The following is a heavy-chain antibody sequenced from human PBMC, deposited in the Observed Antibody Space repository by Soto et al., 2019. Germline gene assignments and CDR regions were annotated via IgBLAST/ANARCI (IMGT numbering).Heavy chain of an antibody. V-gene: IGHV4-59*11. J-gene: IGHJ4*02. CDR3: TRANWYSEY. D-gene: IGHD7-27*01. CDR2: IYYNGNT. CDR1: GGSISNHY. Sequence: QVQLQESGPGLVKPSETLSLTCSVSGGSISNHYWSWIRQPPGKGLEWIGYIYYNGNTNYNPSLKNRVTMVVGTSRNQIPLKLATLTAADTAVYYCTRANWYSEYWGQGTLVTVSS.